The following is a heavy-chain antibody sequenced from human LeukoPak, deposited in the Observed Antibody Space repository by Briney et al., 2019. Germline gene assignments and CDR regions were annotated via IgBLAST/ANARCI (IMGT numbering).Heavy chain of an antibody. Sequence: SETLSLTCTVSGGSISSSSYYWGWIRQPPGKGLEWIGSIYYSGSTYYNPSLKSRVTISVDTSKNQFSLKLSSVTAADTAVYYCASYSSSSAFQHWGQGTLVTVSS. CDR2: IYYSGST. CDR3: ASYSSSSAFQH. D-gene: IGHD6-13*01. J-gene: IGHJ1*01. V-gene: IGHV4-39*01. CDR1: GGSISSSSYY.